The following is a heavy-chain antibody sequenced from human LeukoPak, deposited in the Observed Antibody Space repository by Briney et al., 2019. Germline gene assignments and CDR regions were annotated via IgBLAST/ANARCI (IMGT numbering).Heavy chain of an antibody. J-gene: IGHJ4*02. CDR2: ISYNGGYR. CDR1: GFTFTTYG. Sequence: GGSLRLSCTASGFTFTTYGLHWVRQAPGKGLEWVAVISYNGGYRHYADSVKGRFTISRDNSENTLYLQMNSLRAEDTAVYYCAKDPGYSSGWYYFDYWGQGTLVTVSS. CDR3: AKDPGYSSGWYYFDY. D-gene: IGHD6-19*01. V-gene: IGHV3-30*18.